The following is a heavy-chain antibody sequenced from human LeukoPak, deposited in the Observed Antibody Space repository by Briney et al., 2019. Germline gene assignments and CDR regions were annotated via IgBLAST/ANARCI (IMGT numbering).Heavy chain of an antibody. CDR3: ARTRFLEWLGAFDI. CDR1: GFTFSSYA. V-gene: IGHV3-30-3*01. D-gene: IGHD3-3*01. Sequence: GGSLRLSCAASGFTFSSYAMHWVRQAPGKGLEWVAVISYDGSNKYYADSVKGRFTISRDNSKNTLYLQMNSLRAEDTAVYYCARTRFLEWLGAFDIWGQGTMVTVSS. J-gene: IGHJ3*02. CDR2: ISYDGSNK.